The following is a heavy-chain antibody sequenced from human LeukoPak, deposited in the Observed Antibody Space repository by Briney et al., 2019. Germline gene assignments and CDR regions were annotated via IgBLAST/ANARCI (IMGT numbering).Heavy chain of an antibody. CDR3: ARDRGYCSSTSCPDPLYYYYGMDV. Sequence: PGGSLRLSCAASGFTFSSYEMNWVRQAPGKGLEWVSYISSSGSTIYYADSVKGRFTISRDNAKNSLYLQMNSLRAEDTAVYYCARDRGYCSSTSCPDPLYYYYGMDVWGKGTTVTVPS. CDR2: ISSSGSTI. CDR1: GFTFSSYE. V-gene: IGHV3-48*03. J-gene: IGHJ6*04. D-gene: IGHD2-2*01.